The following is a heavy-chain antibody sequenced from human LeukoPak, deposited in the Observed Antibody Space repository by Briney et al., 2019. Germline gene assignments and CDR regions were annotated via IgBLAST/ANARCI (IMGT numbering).Heavy chain of an antibody. Sequence: GGSLRLSCAASGFTFSSYGMHWVRQAPGKGLEWVAFIRYDGSNKYYADSVKGRFTISRDNSKNTLYLQMNSLRAEDTAVYYCASWSGYSSSWQGDAFDIWGQGTMVTVSS. CDR2: IRYDGSNK. V-gene: IGHV3-30*02. J-gene: IGHJ3*02. CDR3: ASWSGYSSSWQGDAFDI. CDR1: GFTFSSYG. D-gene: IGHD6-13*01.